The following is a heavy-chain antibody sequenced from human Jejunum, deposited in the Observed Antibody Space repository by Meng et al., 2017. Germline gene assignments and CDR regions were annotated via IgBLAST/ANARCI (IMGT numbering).Heavy chain of an antibody. J-gene: IGHJ4*02. CDR1: GGSISSGIYF. CDR2: IYYSGTT. CDR3: ARGGYYSFDY. D-gene: IGHD5-18*01. V-gene: IGHV4-31*01. Sequence: QVQLQESGPGLVKPSQTLSLTCTVSGGSISSGIYFWTWIRQHPGKGLEWIGNIYYSGTTNYNPSLKSLVTISVDTSKNQFSLKLTSVTAADTAVYYCARGGYYSFDYWGQGTLVTVSS.